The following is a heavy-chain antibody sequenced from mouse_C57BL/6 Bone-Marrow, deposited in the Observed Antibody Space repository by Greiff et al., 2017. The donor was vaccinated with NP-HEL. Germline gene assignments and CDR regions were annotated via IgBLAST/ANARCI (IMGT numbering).Heavy chain of an antibody. D-gene: IGHD2-10*01. CDR1: GFSLTSYG. V-gene: IGHV2-2*01. CDR2: IWSGGST. CDR3: ARGASYYLSY. J-gene: IGHJ3*01. Sequence: VQLKESGPGLVQPSQSLSITCTVSGFSLTSYGVHWVRQSPGKGLEWLGVIWSGGSTDYNAAFISRLSISKDNSKSQVFFKMNSLQADDTAIYYCARGASYYLSYWGQGTLVTVSA.